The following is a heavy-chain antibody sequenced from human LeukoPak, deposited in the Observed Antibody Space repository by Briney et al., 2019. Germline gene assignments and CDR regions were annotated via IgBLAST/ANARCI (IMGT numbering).Heavy chain of an antibody. D-gene: IGHD1-26*01. V-gene: IGHV3-23*01. CDR1: GFTFSNYA. Sequence: GGSLRLSCAASGFTFSNYAMSWVRQAPGKGLEWVSTISVGGDRTLYADSVKGRFTISRDTSKNTLFLQMNSLRGEDTAVYYCAKDSGSYRKYYFDYWGQGTLVTVSS. J-gene: IGHJ4*02. CDR2: ISVGGDRT. CDR3: AKDSGSYRKYYFDY.